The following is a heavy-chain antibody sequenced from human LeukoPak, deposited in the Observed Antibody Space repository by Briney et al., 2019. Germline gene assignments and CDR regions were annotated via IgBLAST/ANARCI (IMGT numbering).Heavy chain of an antibody. CDR3: AREAYTGFDLEAFDS. CDR1: GFTFSSYS. Sequence: GGSLTLSCAVSGFTFSSYSLNWVRQAPGKGLEWVSSITSSSGSIYYADSVKGRFTISRDNAKSSLYLQMNSLRVEDTAVYYCAREAYTGFDLEAFDSWGQGTRVTVSS. V-gene: IGHV3-21*06. CDR2: ITSSSGSI. J-gene: IGHJ4*02. D-gene: IGHD5-12*01.